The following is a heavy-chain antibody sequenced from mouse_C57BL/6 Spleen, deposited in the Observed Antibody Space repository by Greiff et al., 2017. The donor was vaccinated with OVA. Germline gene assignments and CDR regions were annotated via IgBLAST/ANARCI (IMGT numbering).Heavy chain of an antibody. CDR2: ISSGSSTI. CDR3: ARGRDYGSRDFEV. Sequence: EVKLVESGGGLVKPGGSLKLSCAASGFTFSDYGMPWVRQAPEKGLEWVAYISSGSSTIYYAATVKGRFTISRDTAKNTLFLQMTSLRSEDTAMYYCARGRDYGSRDFEVWGTGTTVTGAS. CDR1: GFTFSDYG. D-gene: IGHD1-1*01. V-gene: IGHV5-17*01. J-gene: IGHJ1*03.